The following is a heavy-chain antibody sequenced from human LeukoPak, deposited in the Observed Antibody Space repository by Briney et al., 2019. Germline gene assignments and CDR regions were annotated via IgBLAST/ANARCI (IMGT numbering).Heavy chain of an antibody. J-gene: IGHJ4*02. Sequence: SETLSLTCIVSGGSISSYYWSWIRQPPGKGLEWIGYIYYSGSTNYNPSLKSRVTISVDTSKNQFSLKLSSVTAADTAVYYCARLYGDYLPFDYWGQGTLVTVSS. CDR3: ARLYGDYLPFDY. V-gene: IGHV4-59*08. CDR2: IYYSGST. D-gene: IGHD4-17*01. CDR1: GGSISSYY.